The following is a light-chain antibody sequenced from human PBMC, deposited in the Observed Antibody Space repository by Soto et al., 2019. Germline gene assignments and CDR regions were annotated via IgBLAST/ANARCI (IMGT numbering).Light chain of an antibody. J-gene: IGKJ3*01. Sequence: AIRMTQSPSSFSASTGDRVTITCRASQGISSYLAWYQQKPGKAPKLLIYAASTLQSGVPSRFSGSGSGTDFTLTISCLQSEDFATYYCQQYYSYPFTFGPGTKVGIK. V-gene: IGKV1-8*01. CDR3: QQYYSYPFT. CDR1: QGISSY. CDR2: AAS.